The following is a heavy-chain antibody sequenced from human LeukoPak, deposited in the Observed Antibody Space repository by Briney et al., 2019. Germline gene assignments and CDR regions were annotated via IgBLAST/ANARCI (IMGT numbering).Heavy chain of an antibody. CDR1: GGSFIDYY. CDR2: IDHSGST. CDR3: ARGFSH. Sequence: SETLSLTCAVYGGSFIDYYWNWLRQPPGKGLEWIGEIDHSGSTTYNPSLKSRVTISVDTSKNQFSLKLNSVTAADTAVYYCARGFSHWGQGTLVTVSS. V-gene: IGHV4-34*01. J-gene: IGHJ4*02.